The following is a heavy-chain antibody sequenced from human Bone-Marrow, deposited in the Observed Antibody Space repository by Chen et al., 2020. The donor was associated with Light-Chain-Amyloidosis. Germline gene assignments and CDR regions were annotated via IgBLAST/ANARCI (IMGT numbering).Heavy chain of an antibody. CDR3: ARDRGRFSYNRGGLDS. V-gene: IGHV3-74*01. D-gene: IGHD3-10*01. Sequence: EVQLVESGGALVQPGGSLRLSCAASGFTLNTYWMHWVRQPPGGGLVWCARMPTYVTKTGYAESVKCRFTVSRDDAKNTLYLEMNSLRVEDTGLYFCARDRGRFSYNRGGLDSWGQGTLVTVSS. CDR2: MPTYVTKT. CDR1: GFTLNTYW. J-gene: IGHJ4*02.